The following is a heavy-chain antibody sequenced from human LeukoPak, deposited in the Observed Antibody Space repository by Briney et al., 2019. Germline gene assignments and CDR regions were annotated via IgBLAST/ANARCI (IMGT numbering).Heavy chain of an antibody. CDR2: IYYSGST. CDR3: AKNQRGNSDAFDI. Sequence: PSETLSLTCTVSGVSISSYYWSWIRQPPGKGLEWIGYIYYSGSTNYNPSLKSRVTISVDKSKNQFSLKLSSVTAADTAVYYCAKNQRGNSDAFDIWGQGTMVTVSS. CDR1: GVSISSYY. J-gene: IGHJ3*02. V-gene: IGHV4-59*01. D-gene: IGHD4-23*01.